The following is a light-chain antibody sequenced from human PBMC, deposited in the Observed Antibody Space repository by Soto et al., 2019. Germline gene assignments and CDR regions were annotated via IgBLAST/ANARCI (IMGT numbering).Light chain of an antibody. Sequence: QPVLTQSPSASASLGASVKLTCTLSSGHSSYAIAWHQQQPENGPRYLMKLNNDGSHSKGDGIPDRFSGSSSGAERYLPISSLQSEDEADYYCQTWGTGSVVFGGGTKLTVL. V-gene: IGLV4-69*01. J-gene: IGLJ2*01. CDR2: LNNDGSH. CDR1: SGHSSYA. CDR3: QTWGTGSVV.